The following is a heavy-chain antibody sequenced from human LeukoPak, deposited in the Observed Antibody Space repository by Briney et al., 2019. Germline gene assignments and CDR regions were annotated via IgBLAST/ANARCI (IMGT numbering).Heavy chain of an antibody. CDR3: AREAGVHYYYGMDV. D-gene: IGHD6-19*01. V-gene: IGHV4-59*01. CDR2: IYYSGST. J-gene: IGHJ6*02. CDR1: GGSISSYH. Sequence: SETLSLTCTVSGGSISSYHWSWIRQPPGKGLEWIGYIYYSGSTNYNPSLKSRVTISVDTSKNQFSLKLSSVTAADTAVYYCAREAGVHYYYGMDVWGQGTTVTVSS.